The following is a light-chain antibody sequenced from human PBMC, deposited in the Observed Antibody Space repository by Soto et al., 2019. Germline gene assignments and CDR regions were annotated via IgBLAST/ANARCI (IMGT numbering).Light chain of an antibody. CDR3: QQANSFPPT. CDR1: QGIGRW. V-gene: IGKV1D-12*01. CDR2: AAS. J-gene: IGKJ4*01. Sequence: DIQMTQSPSSVSASVGDRVTITCRASQGIGRWLAWYQQKPGKAPKLLIYAASSLQSGVPSRFSVSGSGTDVTLTISSLQPEDFATYHCQQANSFPPTFGGGTKVEI.